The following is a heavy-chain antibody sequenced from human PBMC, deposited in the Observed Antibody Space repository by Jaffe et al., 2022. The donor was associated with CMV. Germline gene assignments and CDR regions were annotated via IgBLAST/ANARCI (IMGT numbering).Heavy chain of an antibody. CDR1: GFTFSSYG. V-gene: IGHV3-33*01. CDR3: GGSYYDFWSEADYYYYGMDV. D-gene: IGHD3-3*01. J-gene: IGHJ6*02. Sequence: QVQLVESGGGVVQPGRSLRLSCAASGFTFSSYGMHWVRQAPGKGLEWVAVIWYDGSNKYYADSVKGRFTISRDNSKNTLYLQMNSLRAEDTAVYYCGGSYYDFWSEADYYYYGMDVWGQGTTVTVSS. CDR2: IWYDGSNK.